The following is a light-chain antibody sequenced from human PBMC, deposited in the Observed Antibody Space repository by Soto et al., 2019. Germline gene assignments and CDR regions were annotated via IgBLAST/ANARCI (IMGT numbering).Light chain of an antibody. CDR2: WAS. Sequence: DIVMTQSPDSLAVSLGERATVNCKSSQSVLYSSNNKNYLAWYQQKPGQPPKLLIYWASTRESGVPDRFSGSGSGTDFTLTISSLQAEDVAVYYCQQYYSTPWTFGQGTMVDI. J-gene: IGKJ1*01. CDR1: QSVLYSSNNKNY. V-gene: IGKV4-1*01. CDR3: QQYYSTPWT.